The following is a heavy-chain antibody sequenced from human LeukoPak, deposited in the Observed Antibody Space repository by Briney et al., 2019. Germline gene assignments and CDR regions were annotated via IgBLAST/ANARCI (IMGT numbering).Heavy chain of an antibody. CDR2: IYYSGST. Sequence: SETLSLTCTVSGGSISSGGYYWSWIRQHPGKGLEWIGYIYYSGSTYYNPSLKSRVTISVDTSKNQFSLKLSSVTAADTAAYYCARGVMEGNYDFWSGYYYWYFDLWGRGTLVTVSS. CDR3: ARGVMEGNYDFWSGYYYWYFDL. CDR1: GGSISSGGYY. D-gene: IGHD3-3*01. V-gene: IGHV4-31*03. J-gene: IGHJ2*01.